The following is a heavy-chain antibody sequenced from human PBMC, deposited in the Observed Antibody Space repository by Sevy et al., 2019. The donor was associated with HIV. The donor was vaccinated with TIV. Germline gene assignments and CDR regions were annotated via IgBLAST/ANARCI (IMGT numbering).Heavy chain of an antibody. Sequence: ASVKVSCKASGYTFTGYHMHWVRQAPGQGLEWMGWINPNSGGTNYAQKFQGWVTMTRDTSISTAYMELSRLRSDDTAVYYCATLKPSSRPYYFDYWGQGTLVTVSS. CDR3: ATLKPSSRPYYFDY. V-gene: IGHV1-2*04. CDR1: GYTFTGYH. D-gene: IGHD6-13*01. CDR2: INPNSGGT. J-gene: IGHJ4*02.